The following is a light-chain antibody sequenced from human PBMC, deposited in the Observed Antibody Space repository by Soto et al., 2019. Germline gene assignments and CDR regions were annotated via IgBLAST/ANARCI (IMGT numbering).Light chain of an antibody. CDR2: DTS. CDR3: QQRADWPLT. V-gene: IGKV3-11*01. Sequence: NVLTQSPATVSLSPGERATLSCRASHSISPYLAWYQQKPGQAPRLLIYDTSNRATGIPARFSGTGSGTDFTLTISSLEPEDVAVYYCQQRADWPLTFGGGTKVEIK. CDR1: HSISPY. J-gene: IGKJ4*01.